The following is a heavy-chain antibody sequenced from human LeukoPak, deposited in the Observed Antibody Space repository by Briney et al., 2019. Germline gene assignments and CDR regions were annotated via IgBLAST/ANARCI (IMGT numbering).Heavy chain of an antibody. V-gene: IGHV3-48*03. Sequence: PGGSLSLSCAASGFTFSSYEMNWVRQAPGRGLVWVSYISSSGSTIYYADSVKGRFTISRDNAKNSLYLQMNSLRAEDTAVYYCASQLGYCGGGSCYSGAFDIWGQGTMVTVSS. CDR2: ISSSGSTI. CDR3: ASQLGYCGGGSCYSGAFDI. J-gene: IGHJ3*02. D-gene: IGHD2-15*01. CDR1: GFTFSSYE.